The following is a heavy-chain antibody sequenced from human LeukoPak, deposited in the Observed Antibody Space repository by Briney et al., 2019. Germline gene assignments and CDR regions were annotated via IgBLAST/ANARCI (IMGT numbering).Heavy chain of an antibody. D-gene: IGHD2-2*02. CDR1: GFTFSSYA. CDR2: ISGSGGST. J-gene: IGHJ4*02. CDR3: ARGQYCSSTSCYTDY. Sequence: GGSLRLPCAASGFTFSSYAMSWVRQAPGKGLEWVSAISGSGGSTYYADSVKGRFTISRDNAKNSLYLQMNSLRAEDTAVYYCARGQYCSSTSCYTDYWGQGTLVTVSS. V-gene: IGHV3-23*01.